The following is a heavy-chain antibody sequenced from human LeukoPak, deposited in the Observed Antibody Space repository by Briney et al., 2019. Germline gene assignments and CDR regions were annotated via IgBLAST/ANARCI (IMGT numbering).Heavy chain of an antibody. CDR1: GFSFDDYG. CDR3: AKDRDDILTGFHFDY. J-gene: IGHJ4*02. V-gene: IGHV3-20*04. CDR2: INWNGDNV. Sequence: PGGSLRLSCAASGFSFDDYGMTWVRQAPGKGLEWVAGINWNGDNVGYADSVKGRFTISRENAKNSLYLQMNSLRAQDMALYYCAKDRDDILTGFHFDYWGQGTLVTVSS. D-gene: IGHD3-9*01.